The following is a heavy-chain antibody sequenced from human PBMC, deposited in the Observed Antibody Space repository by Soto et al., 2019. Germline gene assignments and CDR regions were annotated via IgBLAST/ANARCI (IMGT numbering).Heavy chain of an antibody. CDR1: GFFFSDHY. Sequence: EVELVESGGGLVQPGGSLRLSCTASGFFFSDHYMEWVRQAPGKGLEWVGGSRDKDNGYTTEYAASVRDRFTISRDDSKNSLFLQLNSLRIEGTAVYYCARDYYDKSGSSAWYFDLWGRGTLVTVSS. J-gene: IGHJ2*01. CDR2: SRDKDNGYTT. D-gene: IGHD3-16*01. CDR3: ARDYYDKSGSSAWYFDL. V-gene: IGHV3-72*01.